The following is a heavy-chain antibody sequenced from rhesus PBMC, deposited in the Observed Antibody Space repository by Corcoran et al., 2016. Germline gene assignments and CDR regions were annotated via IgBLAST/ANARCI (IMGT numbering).Heavy chain of an antibody. V-gene: IGHV1-138*01. CDR3: ARDHRRGGYSYFDY. CDR1: GYTFTDYY. D-gene: IGHD5-24*01. CDR2: INPKNGG. Sequence: QVQLVQSGAEVKKPGSSVKVSCKASGYTFTDYYMHWLRQAPGHGLEGMGEINPKNGGQTMTNKFQGGVTMARDRWTSTAYMEVSSLRSGDAAVYYCARDHRRGGYSYFDYWGQGVLVTVSS. J-gene: IGHJ4*01.